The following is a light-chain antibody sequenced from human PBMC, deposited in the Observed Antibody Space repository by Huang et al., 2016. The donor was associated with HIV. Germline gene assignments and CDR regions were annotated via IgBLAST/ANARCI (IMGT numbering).Light chain of an antibody. V-gene: IGKV3-15*01. CDR1: QSVSSN. Sequence: IVMTQSPATLSVSPGESATLSCRASQSVSSNLAWYQQKPGLAPRLLIYGASTRATGTPARFSGSGSGTDFTLTISSLQSEDFAIYSCQQYNNWPPMYTFGQGTKLEIK. CDR3: QQYNNWPPMYT. CDR2: GAS. J-gene: IGKJ2*01.